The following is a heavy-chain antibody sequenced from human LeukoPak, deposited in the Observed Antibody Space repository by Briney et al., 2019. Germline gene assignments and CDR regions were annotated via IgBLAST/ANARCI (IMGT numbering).Heavy chain of an antibody. Sequence: PGTSLRLSCSAAGITFSTYVMHWVRQAAGEGLEWVALISYDGSDKYYADSVKGRFSISTENSKKTLYLQMNSLRSEDTAAYYCARAEGQYCTSTTCFARQDHWGQGALVTVAS. D-gene: IGHD2/OR15-2a*01. CDR3: ARAEGQYCTSTTCFARQDH. CDR1: GITFSTYV. V-gene: IGHV3-30*03. J-gene: IGHJ4*02. CDR2: ISYDGSDK.